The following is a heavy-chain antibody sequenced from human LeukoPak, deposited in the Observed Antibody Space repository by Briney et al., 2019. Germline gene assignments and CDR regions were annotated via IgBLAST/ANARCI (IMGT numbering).Heavy chain of an antibody. CDR2: ISHHAAST. Sequence: PGGSLRLSCAVSGFTYSTFGMSWVRQAPGKGLEWVSAISHHAASTFYGDSVKGRFTISRDNAKNSLYLQMNSLRAEDTAVYYCASPDPGSSGWYGEFGYWGQGTLVTVSS. CDR3: ASPDPGSSGWYGEFGY. CDR1: GFTYSTFG. J-gene: IGHJ4*02. D-gene: IGHD6-19*01. V-gene: IGHV3-23*01.